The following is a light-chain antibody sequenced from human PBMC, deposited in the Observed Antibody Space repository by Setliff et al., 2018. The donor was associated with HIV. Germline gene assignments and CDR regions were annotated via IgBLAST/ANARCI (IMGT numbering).Light chain of an antibody. J-gene: IGLJ1*01. V-gene: IGLV2-14*03. CDR1: SSDVGGYNY. CDR2: DVS. Sequence: QPALTQPASVSGSPGQSITISCTGTSSDVGGYNYVSWYQQHPGKAPKLMISDVSNRPSGVSNRFSGSKSGNTASLTISGLQAEDEADYYCSSYTSSTPLYVFGTGTKV. CDR3: SSYTSSTPLYV.